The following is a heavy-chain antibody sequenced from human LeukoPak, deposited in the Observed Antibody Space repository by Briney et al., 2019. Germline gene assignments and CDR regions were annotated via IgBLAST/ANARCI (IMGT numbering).Heavy chain of an antibody. CDR1: GFTFSSYS. CDR2: ISSSSSTI. V-gene: IGHV3-48*01. J-gene: IGHJ4*02. CDR3: ARDYYSSSWFNN. Sequence: GGSLRLSCAASGFTFSSYSMNWVRQAPGKGLEWVSYISSSSSTIYSADSVKGRFTISRDNAKNSLYLQMNSLRAEDTAVYYCARDYYSSSWFNNWGQGTLVTVSS. D-gene: IGHD6-13*01.